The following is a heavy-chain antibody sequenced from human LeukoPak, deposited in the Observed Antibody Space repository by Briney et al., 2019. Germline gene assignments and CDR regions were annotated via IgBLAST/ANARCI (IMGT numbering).Heavy chain of an antibody. D-gene: IGHD6-19*01. J-gene: IGHJ6*02. Sequence: ASVKVSCKASGYTFTSYYMHWVRQAPGQGLEWMGIINPSGGSTSYAQKFQGRVTMTRDTSTSTVYMELSSLRSEDTAVYYGARGRYGGWRTRGYYYYYYGMDVWGQGTTVTVSS. V-gene: IGHV1-46*01. CDR2: INPSGGST. CDR1: GYTFTSYY. CDR3: ARGRYGGWRTRGYYYYYYGMDV.